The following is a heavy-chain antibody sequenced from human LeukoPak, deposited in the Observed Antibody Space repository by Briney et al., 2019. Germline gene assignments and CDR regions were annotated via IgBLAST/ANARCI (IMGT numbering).Heavy chain of an antibody. J-gene: IGHJ4*02. D-gene: IGHD6-13*01. CDR2: IYSGGRT. CDR1: GFTVSNNY. Sequence: PGRSLRLSCAASGFTVSNNYMTWVRQAPGKGLEVVSIIYSGGRTYYADSVKGRFTISRDNSKNTLYVQMNSLRVEDTAVYYCARGLAAAGVPFDYWGQGTLVAVSS. CDR3: ARGLAAAGVPFDY. V-gene: IGHV3-53*01.